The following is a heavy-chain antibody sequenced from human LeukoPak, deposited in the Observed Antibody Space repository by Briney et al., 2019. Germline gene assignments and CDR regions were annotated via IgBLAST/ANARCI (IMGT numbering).Heavy chain of an antibody. V-gene: IGHV1-8*03. Sequence: ASVKVSCKASGYTFTRYDINWVRQATGQGLEWMGGMNPHRGNTSYAPKFQGRVTITRNTSISTAYMQLSSLRSEDTAVYYCERKMGQVPAAVSFGYYYYMDVWGKGTTVTVSS. D-gene: IGHD2-2*01. CDR2: MNPHRGNT. J-gene: IGHJ6*03. CDR1: GYTFTRYD. CDR3: ERKMGQVPAAVSFGYYYYMDV.